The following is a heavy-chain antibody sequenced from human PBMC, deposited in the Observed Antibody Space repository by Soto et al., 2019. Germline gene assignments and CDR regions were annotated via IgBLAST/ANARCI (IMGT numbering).Heavy chain of an antibody. V-gene: IGHV4-34*01. Sequence: PSETLSLTCAVYGGSFSGYYWGWIRQPPGKGLEWIGEINHSGSTNYNPSLKSRATISVDTSKNQFSLKLSSVTAADTAVYYCARGGNYYYYYGMDVWGQGTTVTVA. CDR2: INHSGST. J-gene: IGHJ6*02. CDR1: GGSFSGYY. CDR3: ARGGNYYYYYGMDV.